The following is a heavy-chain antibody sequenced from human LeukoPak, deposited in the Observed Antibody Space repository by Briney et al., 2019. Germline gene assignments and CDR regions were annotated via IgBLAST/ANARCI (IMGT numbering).Heavy chain of an antibody. J-gene: IGHJ4*02. CDR2: ISGSGGST. Sequence: GGSLRLSCAASGFTFSSYAMSWVRQAPGKGLEWVSAISGSGGSTYYADSEKGRFTISRDNSKNTLYLQMNSLRAEDTAVYYCAKDIFHYGSGSYYQPFDYWGQGTLVTVSS. CDR1: GFTFSSYA. CDR3: AKDIFHYGSGSYYQPFDY. D-gene: IGHD3-10*01. V-gene: IGHV3-23*01.